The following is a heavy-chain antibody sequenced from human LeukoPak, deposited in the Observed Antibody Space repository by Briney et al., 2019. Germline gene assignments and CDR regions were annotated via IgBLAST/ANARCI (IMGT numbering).Heavy chain of an antibody. Sequence: SETLSLTCTVSGGSISSYYWSWIRQPPGKGLEWIGYIYYSGSTNYNPSLRSRVTISVDTSKNQFSLKLSSVTAADTAVYYCAREAARMVALDYWGQGTLVTVSS. CDR1: GGSISSYY. J-gene: IGHJ4*02. CDR3: AREAARMVALDY. V-gene: IGHV4-59*01. CDR2: IYYSGST. D-gene: IGHD6-6*01.